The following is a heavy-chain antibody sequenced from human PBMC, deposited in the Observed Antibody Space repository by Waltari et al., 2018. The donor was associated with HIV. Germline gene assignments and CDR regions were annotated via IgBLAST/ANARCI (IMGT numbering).Heavy chain of an antibody. V-gene: IGHV4-61*02. CDR2: IYTSGST. Sequence: QVQLQESGPGLVKPSQTLSLTCTVSGGSISSGSYYWSWIRQPAGKGLEWIGRIYTSGSTNYNPSLKSRVTISVDTSKNQSSLKLSSVTAADTAVDYCARDPTEQQLVLRDYYYYGMDVWGQGTTVTVSS. CDR3: ARDPTEQQLVLRDYYYYGMDV. J-gene: IGHJ6*02. CDR1: GGSISSGSYY. D-gene: IGHD6-13*01.